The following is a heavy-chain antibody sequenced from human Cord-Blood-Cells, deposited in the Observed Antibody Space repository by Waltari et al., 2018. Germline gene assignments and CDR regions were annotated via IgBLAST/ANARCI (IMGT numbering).Heavy chain of an antibody. CDR2: ISSSSSYI. CDR1: GFTLRSCG. Sequence: EVQLVESGGGLVKTGGSLRLSWAASGFTLRSCGLNWVRQAPGKGLEWVSFISSSSSYISYADSVKGRFTISRDNAKNSLYLQMNSLRAEDTAVYYCARSYSSGRAYWGQGTLVTVSS. D-gene: IGHD6-19*01. V-gene: IGHV3-21*01. CDR3: ARSYSSGRAY. J-gene: IGHJ4*02.